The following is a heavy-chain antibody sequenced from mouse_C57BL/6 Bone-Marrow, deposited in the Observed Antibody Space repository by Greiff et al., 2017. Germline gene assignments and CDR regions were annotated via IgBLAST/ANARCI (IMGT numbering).Heavy chain of an antibody. CDR2: ISDGGSYT. CDR1: GFTFSSYA. V-gene: IGHV5-4*01. Sequence: EVKVVESGGGLVKPGGSLKLSCAASGFTFSSYAMSWVRQTPEKRLEWVATISDGGSYTYYPDNVKGRFTISRDNAKNNLYLQMSHLKSEDTAMYYCARDLTTVVAPYWYFDVWGTGTTVTVSS. CDR3: ARDLTTVVAPYWYFDV. J-gene: IGHJ1*03. D-gene: IGHD1-1*01.